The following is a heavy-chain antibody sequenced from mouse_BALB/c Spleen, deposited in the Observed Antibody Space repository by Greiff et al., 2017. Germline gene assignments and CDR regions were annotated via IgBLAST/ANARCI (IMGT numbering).Heavy chain of an antibody. CDR2: ISSGSSTI. CDR3: ARDGNSFDY. V-gene: IGHV5-17*02. Sequence: EVQVVESGGGLVQPGGSLKLSCAASGFTFSSFGMHWVRQAPEKGLEWVAYISSGSSTIYYAETVKGRFTITRDKPKNTLFLQMTSLKSEDTAMYYCARDGNSFDYWGQGTTLTVSS. D-gene: IGHD2-1*01. J-gene: IGHJ2*01. CDR1: GFTFSSFG.